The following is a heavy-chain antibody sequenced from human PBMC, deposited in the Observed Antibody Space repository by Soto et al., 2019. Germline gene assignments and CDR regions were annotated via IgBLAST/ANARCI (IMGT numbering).Heavy chain of an antibody. CDR3: AREGSGSYYTEVFYYYYYMDV. J-gene: IGHJ6*03. Sequence: ASVKVSCKASGGTFSSYTISWVRQAPGQGLEWMGRIIPILGIASYAQKFQGRVTITADKSTSTAYMELSSLRSEDTAVHYCAREGSGSYYTEVFYYYYYMDVWGKGTTVTVSS. CDR1: GGTFSSYT. D-gene: IGHD3-10*01. V-gene: IGHV1-69*02. CDR2: IIPILGIA.